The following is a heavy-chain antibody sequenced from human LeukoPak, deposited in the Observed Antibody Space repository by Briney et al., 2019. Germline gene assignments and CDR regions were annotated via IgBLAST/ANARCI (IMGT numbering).Heavy chain of an antibody. Sequence: PSETLSLTCAVYGGSFSGYYWSWIRQPPGKGLEWVGEINHSGSTNYNPSLKSRATISVDTSKNQFSLKLSSVTAADTAVYYCARRGKTAWYSGSYYFDYWGQGTLVTVSS. CDR3: ARRGKTAWYSGSYYFDY. CDR1: GGSFSGYY. J-gene: IGHJ4*02. V-gene: IGHV4-34*01. D-gene: IGHD1-26*01. CDR2: INHSGST.